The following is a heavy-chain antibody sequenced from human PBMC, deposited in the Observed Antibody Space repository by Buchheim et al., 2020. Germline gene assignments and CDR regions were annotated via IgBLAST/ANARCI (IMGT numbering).Heavy chain of an antibody. V-gene: IGHV3-33*06. D-gene: IGHD4-17*01. Sequence: QVQLVESGGGVVQPGRSLRLSCAASGFTFSSYGIHWVRQAPGKGLEWVAIMWYDGSKKYYADSVKGRFTISRDTSKDTQYLQMNDLRAEDTAVYYCAKTYGDHTTAYYYYGMDAWGQGTT. CDR3: AKTYGDHTTAYYYYGMDA. CDR2: MWYDGSKK. J-gene: IGHJ6*02. CDR1: GFTFSSYG.